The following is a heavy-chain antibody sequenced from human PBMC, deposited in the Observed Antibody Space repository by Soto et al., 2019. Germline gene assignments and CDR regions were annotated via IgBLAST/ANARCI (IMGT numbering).Heavy chain of an antibody. CDR1: GGSIRPYS. CDR3: ARAGYYFDY. CDR2: MYSSERT. V-gene: IGHV4-59*01. J-gene: IGHJ4*02. D-gene: IGHD6-25*01. Sequence: PSATLSLTCTVSGGSIRPYSWSWIRQPPGKGLEWITYMYSSERTNYDPSLKSRVTMSVDTSTNQFSLKLSSVTAADTAVYYCARAGYYFDYWGQGTLVTVSS.